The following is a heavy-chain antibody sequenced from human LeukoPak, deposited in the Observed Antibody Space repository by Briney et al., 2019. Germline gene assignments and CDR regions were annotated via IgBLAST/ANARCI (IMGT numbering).Heavy chain of an antibody. V-gene: IGHV4-34*01. CDR2: INHSGST. J-gene: IGHJ6*02. CDR3: ARYPTWYYYYGMDA. Sequence: SETLSLTCAVYGGSFSGYYWSWIRQPPGKGLEWIGEINHSGSTNYNPSLKSRVTISVDTSKNQFPLKLSSVTAADTAVYYCARYPTWYYYYGMDAWGQGTTVTVSS. CDR1: GGSFSGYY.